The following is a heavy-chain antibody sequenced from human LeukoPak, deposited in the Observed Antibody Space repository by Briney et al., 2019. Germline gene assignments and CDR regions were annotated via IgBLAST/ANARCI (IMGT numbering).Heavy chain of an antibody. CDR1: GFTFSNYW. CDR2: ISSSSSTI. V-gene: IGHV3-48*04. D-gene: IGHD3-10*01. Sequence: PGGSLRLSCAASGFTFSNYWMSWVRQAPGKGLEWVSYISSSSSTIYYADSVKGRFTISRDNAKNSLYLQMNSLRAEDTAVYYCARDTTMVRGVITPHGFDYWGQGTLVTVSS. CDR3: ARDTTMVRGVITPHGFDY. J-gene: IGHJ4*02.